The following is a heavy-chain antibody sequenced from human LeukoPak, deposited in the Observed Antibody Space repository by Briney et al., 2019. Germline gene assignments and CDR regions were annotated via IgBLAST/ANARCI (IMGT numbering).Heavy chain of an antibody. J-gene: IGHJ4*02. CDR2: ISAYNGNT. CDR1: GYTFTSYG. V-gene: IGHV1-18*01. CDR3: ARHAYCGGDCYPDY. Sequence: ASVKVSCKASGYTFTSYGITWVRQAPGQGLEWMGWISAYNGNTNYAQKLQGRVTMTTDTSTSTAYMELRSLRSDDTAVYYCARHAYCGGDCYPDYWGQGTLVTVSS. D-gene: IGHD2-21*02.